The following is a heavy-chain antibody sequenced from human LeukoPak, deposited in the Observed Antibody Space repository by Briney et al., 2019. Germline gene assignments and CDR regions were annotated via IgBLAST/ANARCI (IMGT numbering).Heavy chain of an antibody. CDR3: ARDPGYYYAMDV. D-gene: IGHD2-15*01. CDR2: TYYRSKWYY. Sequence: SQTLSLTCAISGDSVSSNTAAWNWVRQSPSRGLEWLGRTYYRSKWYYDYATSVSSRIAINPDTSKNLFSLQLNSVTPEDTAVYYCARDPGYYYAMDVWGQETTVTVSS. V-gene: IGHV6-1*01. CDR1: GDSVSSNTAA. J-gene: IGHJ6*02.